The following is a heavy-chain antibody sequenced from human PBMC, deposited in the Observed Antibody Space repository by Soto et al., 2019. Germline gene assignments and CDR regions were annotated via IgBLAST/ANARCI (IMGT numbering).Heavy chain of an antibody. V-gene: IGHV3-49*04. J-gene: IGHJ5*02. D-gene: IGHD2-15*01. CDR2: IRHQSYQATT. CDR3: SGPESPDTVSCSLS. CDR1: GFTFDDFA. Sequence: GSLRLSCAGSGFTFDDFAISRVRQAPGKGLDWVGLIRHQSYQATTERAAAVKGRFTISKDTSXGIAYLQMESLNFEDSAGYYCSGPESPDTVSCSLSWGRGT.